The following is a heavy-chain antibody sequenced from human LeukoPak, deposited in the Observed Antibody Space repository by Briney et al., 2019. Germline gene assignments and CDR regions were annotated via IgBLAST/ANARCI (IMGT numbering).Heavy chain of an antibody. CDR2: ISWNSGSI. J-gene: IGHJ4*02. D-gene: IGHD6-19*01. CDR1: GFTFSSYA. Sequence: GGSLRLSCAASGFTFSSYAMSWVRQAPGKGLEWVSGISWNSGSIGYADSVKGRFTISRDNAKNSLYLQMNSLRAEDTALYYCAKVISSGWWSFYDYWGQGTLVTVSS. V-gene: IGHV3-9*01. CDR3: AKVISSGWWSFYDY.